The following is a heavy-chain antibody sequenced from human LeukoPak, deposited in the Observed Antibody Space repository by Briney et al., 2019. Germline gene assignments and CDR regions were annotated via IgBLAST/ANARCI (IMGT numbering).Heavy chain of an antibody. V-gene: IGHV4-34*01. Sequence: SETLSRTCAVYGGSFSGYYWSWIRQPPGKGLEWIGEINHSGSTNYNPSLKSRVTISVDTSKNQFSLKLSSVTAADTAVYYCARDGSSGWYRYYFDYWGQGTLVTVSS. CDR3: ARDGSSGWYRYYFDY. J-gene: IGHJ4*02. D-gene: IGHD6-19*01. CDR1: GGSFSGYY. CDR2: INHSGST.